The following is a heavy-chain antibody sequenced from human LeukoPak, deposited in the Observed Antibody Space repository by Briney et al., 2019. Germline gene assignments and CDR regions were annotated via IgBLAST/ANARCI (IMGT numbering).Heavy chain of an antibody. V-gene: IGHV4-61*08. J-gene: IGHJ3*02. D-gene: IGHD2-15*01. CDR1: GGSISSGGYY. Sequence: SETLSLTCTVSGGSISSGGYYWSWIRQHPGKGLEWIGYIYYSGSTNYNPSLKGRVTMSGDTSKNQISLKMTYVTAADTTVYYCVGYKYCGNSGAYVDVFDIWGQGTMVTVSS. CDR2: IYYSGST. CDR3: VGYKYCGNSGAYVDVFDI.